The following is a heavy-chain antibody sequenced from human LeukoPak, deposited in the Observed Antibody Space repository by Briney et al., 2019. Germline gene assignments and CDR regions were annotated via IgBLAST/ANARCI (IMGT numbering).Heavy chain of an antibody. Sequence: GGSLRLSCAASGFTVSSNYMSWVRQAPGKGLEWVSVIYSGGSTYYADSVKGRFTISRDNSKNTLYLQTNSLRAEDTAVYYCARGWQKGFFDYWGQGTLVTVSS. CDR3: ARGWQKGFFDY. J-gene: IGHJ4*02. V-gene: IGHV3-53*01. CDR2: IYSGGST. CDR1: GFTVSSNY.